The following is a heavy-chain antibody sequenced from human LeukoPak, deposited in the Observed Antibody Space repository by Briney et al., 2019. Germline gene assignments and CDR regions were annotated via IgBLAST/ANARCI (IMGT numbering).Heavy chain of an antibody. CDR2: ISGTGGST. V-gene: IGHV3-23*01. CDR1: GFTFNSHA. CDR3: AKGLEVGGTKGVDY. J-gene: IGHJ4*02. D-gene: IGHD1-26*01. Sequence: GGSLRLSCVASGFTFNSHAMSWVRQAPGKGLEWVSAISGTGGSTYYADSVKGRFTISRDNSNNTLYLQMNNMRAEDTAIYYCAKGLEVGGTKGVDYWGQGTLVTVSS.